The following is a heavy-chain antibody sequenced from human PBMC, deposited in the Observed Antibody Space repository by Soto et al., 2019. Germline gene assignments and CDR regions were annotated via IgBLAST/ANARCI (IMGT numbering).Heavy chain of an antibody. V-gene: IGHV3-15*01. CDR1: GFTFSNAW. CDR2: ITSKSAGETT. Sequence: EAQLVESGGGLVTPGESLRLSCVASGFTFSNAWMSWVRLAPGKGLEWIGRITSKSAGETTAYAAPVTGRFTVSRDDLKNTLYLQVNSLKTEDTGVYYCYTEPPLFMAHWGQGTLVTVSS. J-gene: IGHJ4*02. CDR3: YTEPPLFMAH.